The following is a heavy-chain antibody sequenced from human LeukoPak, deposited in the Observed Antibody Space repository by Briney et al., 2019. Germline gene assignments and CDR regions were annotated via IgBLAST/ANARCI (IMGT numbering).Heavy chain of an antibody. V-gene: IGHV3-23*01. D-gene: IGHD6-19*01. J-gene: IGHJ4*02. CDR2: ISGSGLRT. Sequence: GGSVRLSCAASGSIFSNYAMAWVRQTPGKGLEWVSAISGSGLRTNYADSARGRFTISRDNSKNTVDLQMDSLRAEDTAIYYCARGWMVKYYFDYWGQGTLVTVSS. CDR3: ARGWMVKYYFDY. CDR1: GSIFSNYA.